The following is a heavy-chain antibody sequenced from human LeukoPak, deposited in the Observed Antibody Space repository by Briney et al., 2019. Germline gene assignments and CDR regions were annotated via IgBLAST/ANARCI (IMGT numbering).Heavy chain of an antibody. CDR1: GGSISSYY. V-gene: IGHV4-59*01. Sequence: SETLSLTCTVSGGSISSYYWSWIRQPPGKGLEWNGYIYYSGSTNYNPSLKSRVTISVDTSKIQFSLKLSSVTAADTAVYYCAREADDILTGYYHYWYFDLWGRGTLVTVSS. J-gene: IGHJ2*01. CDR2: IYYSGST. D-gene: IGHD3-9*01. CDR3: AREADDILTGYYHYWYFDL.